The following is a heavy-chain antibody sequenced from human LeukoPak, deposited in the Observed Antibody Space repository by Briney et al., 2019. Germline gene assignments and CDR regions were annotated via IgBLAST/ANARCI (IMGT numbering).Heavy chain of an antibody. D-gene: IGHD7-27*01. CDR2: INHSGST. CDR3: ARAGASRGNYYYYYMDV. Sequence: SETLSLTCTVSGGSISSYYWSWIRQPPGKGLEWIGEINHSGSTNYNPSLKSRVTISVDTSKNQFSLKLSSVTAADTAVYYCARAGASRGNYYYYYMDVWGKGTTVTISS. V-gene: IGHV4-59*01. J-gene: IGHJ6*03. CDR1: GGSISSYY.